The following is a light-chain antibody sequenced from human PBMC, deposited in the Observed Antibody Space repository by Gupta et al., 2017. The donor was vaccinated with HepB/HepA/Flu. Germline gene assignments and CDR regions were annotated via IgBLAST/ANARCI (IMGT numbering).Light chain of an antibody. CDR3: QSYDNNNQI. CDR2: GDT. Sequence: NFMLTQPHSVSGSPGKTVTISCTRTSGSIASNYVQWYQQRPGSSPTLVIYGDTQRPSGVPDLFSGSVDSSSNSASLNISGLQTEDEADYFCQSYDNNNQIFGGGTRLTV. J-gene: IGLJ2*01. CDR1: SGSIASNY. V-gene: IGLV6-57*01.